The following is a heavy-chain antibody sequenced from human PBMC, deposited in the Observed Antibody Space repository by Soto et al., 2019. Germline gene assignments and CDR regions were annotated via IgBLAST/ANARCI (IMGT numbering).Heavy chain of an antibody. V-gene: IGHV1-69*01. J-gene: IGHJ6*02. CDR1: GGTFSSYA. CDR2: IIPIFGTA. CDR3: ARESIAAAGYYYYYGMDV. D-gene: IGHD6-13*01. Sequence: SVKVSCKASGGTFSSYAISWVRQAPGQGLEWMGGIIPIFGTANYAQKFQGRVTITADESTSTAYMELSSLRSEDTAVYYCARESIAAAGYYYYYGMDVWGQGTTVTVSS.